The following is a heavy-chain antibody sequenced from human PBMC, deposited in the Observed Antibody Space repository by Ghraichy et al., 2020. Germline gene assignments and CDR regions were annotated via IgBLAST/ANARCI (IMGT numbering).Heavy chain of an antibody. V-gene: IGHV1-69*08. CDR2: VIPILGAT. Sequence: SVKVSCKASGGTFSSYTISWVRQAPGQGLEWMGRVIPILGATVYAQTFRGRVTMTAETSTTKAYMELSSLRSDDTAVYYWARDRRSGAGTIFELWGRGTLVTVSS. D-gene: IGHD1-26*01. CDR3: ARDRRSGAGTIFEL. CDR1: GGTFSSYT. J-gene: IGHJ2*01.